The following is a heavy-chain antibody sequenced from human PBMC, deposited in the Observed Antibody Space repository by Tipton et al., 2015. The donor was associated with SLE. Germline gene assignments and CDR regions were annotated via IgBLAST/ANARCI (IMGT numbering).Heavy chain of an antibody. CDR2: IRYDGSNY. CDR3: ARGGSRVAMASEY. J-gene: IGHJ4*02. CDR1: GFNFNSYV. V-gene: IGHV3-30*02. D-gene: IGHD5-12*01. Sequence: SLRLSCAASGFNFNSYVMNWVRQAPGKGLEWVAFIRYDGSNYYHADSVKGRFTISRDNSKNTVYLQMNSLRPEDTAVYYCARGGSRVAMASEYWGQGTLVTVSS.